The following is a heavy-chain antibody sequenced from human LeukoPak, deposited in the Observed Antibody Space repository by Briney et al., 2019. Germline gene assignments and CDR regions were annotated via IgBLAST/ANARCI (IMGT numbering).Heavy chain of an antibody. CDR1: GFTFSDYY. D-gene: IGHD1-26*01. J-gene: IGHJ4*02. CDR2: ISSSGSTI. CDR3: AKSGSYYVDY. Sequence: AGGALRLSCAASGFTFSDYYMSWLRQAPGKGLEWVSYISSSGSTIYYAASVKGRFTISRDNAKNSLYLQMNSLRAEDTAVYYCAKSGSYYVDYWGQGTLVSVSS. V-gene: IGHV3-11*01.